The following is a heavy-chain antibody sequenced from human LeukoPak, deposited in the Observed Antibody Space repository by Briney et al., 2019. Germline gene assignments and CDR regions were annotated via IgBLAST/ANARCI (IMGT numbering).Heavy chain of an antibody. CDR2: IIPILGIA. CDR1: GYTFTSYD. V-gene: IGHV1-69*04. J-gene: IGHJ6*02. D-gene: IGHD2-2*01. Sequence: SMKVSCKASGYTFTSYDINWVRQAPGQGLEWMGRIIPILGIANYAQKFQGRVTITADKSTSTAYMELSSLRSEDTAVYYCASDIVVVPAATLYYYGMDVWGQGTTVTVSS. CDR3: ASDIVVVPAATLYYYGMDV.